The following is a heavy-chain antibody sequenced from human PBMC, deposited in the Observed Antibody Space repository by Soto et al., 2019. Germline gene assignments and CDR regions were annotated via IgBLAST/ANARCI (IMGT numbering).Heavy chain of an antibody. V-gene: IGHV4-4*02. Sequence: NPSETLSPTCAVSGDSIKNTDWGNWVRQSPGKGLEWIGEIYHGGNIYYNPSLKSRVTISMDKSKNQFSLNLFYVTAADTAVYYCARVYGDYDYWGQGTLVTVSS. CDR1: GDSIKNTDW. CDR3: ARVYGDYDY. CDR2: IYHGGNI. D-gene: IGHD4-17*01. J-gene: IGHJ4*02.